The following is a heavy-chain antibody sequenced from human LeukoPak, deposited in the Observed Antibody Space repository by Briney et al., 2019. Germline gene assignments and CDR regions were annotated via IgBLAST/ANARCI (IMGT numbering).Heavy chain of an antibody. V-gene: IGHV1-8*01. CDR3: ARGAIFGVTTRGYGIDV. D-gene: IGHD3-3*01. CDR1: GYPFTTYD. J-gene: IGHJ6*02. CDR2: MNPNSGVA. Sequence: GASVKVSCKASGYPFTTYDINWVRQAPGQGLEWVAWMNPNSGVAVYAQKFQGRVTLARDTSIGTAYMELNSLRSEDTAVYYCARGAIFGVTTRGYGIDVWGQGTTVTVSS.